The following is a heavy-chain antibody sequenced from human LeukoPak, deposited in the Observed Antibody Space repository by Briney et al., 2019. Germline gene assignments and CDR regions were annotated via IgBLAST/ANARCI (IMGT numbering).Heavy chain of an antibody. V-gene: IGHV3-9*01. Sequence: GGSLRLSCAPPGFTFDDYAMHWGRHAPGKGLEWVSGISWDSGSVGYADSVKGRFTISRDNAKNSLYLQMNSLRAEDTALYYCAKGLVGFSYYYGMDVWGQGTTVTVSS. CDR2: ISWDSGSV. J-gene: IGHJ6*02. CDR3: AKGLVGFSYYYGMDV. CDR1: GFTFDDYA. D-gene: IGHD2/OR15-2a*01.